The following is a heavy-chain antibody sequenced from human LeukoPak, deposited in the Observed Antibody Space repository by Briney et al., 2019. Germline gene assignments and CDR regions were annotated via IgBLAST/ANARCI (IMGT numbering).Heavy chain of an antibody. J-gene: IGHJ1*01. D-gene: IGHD6-13*01. CDR1: GFTFSSYW. V-gene: IGHV3-7*01. CDR2: IKQDGSEK. CDR3: ASHGVESDSSSWKESRYFQH. Sequence: GGSLRLSCAASGFTFSSYWMSWVRQAPGKGLEWVANIKQDGSEKYYVDSVKGRFTTSRDNAKNSLYLQMNSLRAEDTAVYYCASHGVESDSSSWKESRYFQHWGQGTLVTVSS.